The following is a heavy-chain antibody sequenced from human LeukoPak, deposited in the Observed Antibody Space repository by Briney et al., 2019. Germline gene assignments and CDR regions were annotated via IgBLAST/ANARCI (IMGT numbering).Heavy chain of an antibody. J-gene: IGHJ5*02. CDR1: GYTFNDYY. V-gene: IGHV1-2*06. CDR3: ARGQLVNDWFDP. D-gene: IGHD6-6*01. Sequence: GASVKVSCKASGYTFNDYYIHWVRQAPGQGLEWMGRINPNSGGTNFAQNFQGRVTMTRDTSISTAYMELSTLTSDDTAVYYCARGQLVNDWFDPWGQGTLVTVSS. CDR2: INPNSGGT.